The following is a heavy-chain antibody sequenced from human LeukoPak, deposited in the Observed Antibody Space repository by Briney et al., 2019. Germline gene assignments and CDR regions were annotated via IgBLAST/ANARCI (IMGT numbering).Heavy chain of an antibody. Sequence: GGSLRLSCAASGFTVSSNHMSWFRQAPGKGLEWLSVIDSGGSAIYAHSVRGRFTISRDSSKNTLHLQMDSLTIEDSALYYCARDHAAASGAVAYWGQGTLVTVSS. V-gene: IGHV3-53*01. CDR2: IDSGGSA. CDR1: GFTVSSNH. CDR3: ARDHAAASGAVAY. J-gene: IGHJ4*02. D-gene: IGHD6-13*01.